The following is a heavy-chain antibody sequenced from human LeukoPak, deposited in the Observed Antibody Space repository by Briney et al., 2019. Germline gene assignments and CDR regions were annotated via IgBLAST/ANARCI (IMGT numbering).Heavy chain of an antibody. CDR2: VNPNNGGV. J-gene: IGHJ4*02. D-gene: IGHD4-23*01. V-gene: IGHV1-2*02. Sequence: ASVKVSCKASGFTFTGYYIHWVRQAPGQGLEWMGWVNPNNGGVIYAQMFQGRVTMTRDTSIGTAYMELSRLTSDDTAVYYCARDSYGGNWSLGYWGQGTLVTVSS. CDR3: ARDSYGGNWSLGY. CDR1: GFTFTGYY.